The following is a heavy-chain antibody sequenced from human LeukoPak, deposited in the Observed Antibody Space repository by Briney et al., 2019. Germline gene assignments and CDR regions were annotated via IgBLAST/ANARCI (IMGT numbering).Heavy chain of an antibody. Sequence: GGSLRLSCAASGFTFDDYTMHWVRQAPGKGPEWVSYISSRSSTIYYADSVKGRFTISRDNAKNSLYLQMNSLRAEDSAVYYCTRETAFDFWGQGTVVTVSS. CDR1: GFTFDDYT. CDR3: TRETAFDF. CDR2: ISSRSSTI. V-gene: IGHV3-48*04. J-gene: IGHJ3*01.